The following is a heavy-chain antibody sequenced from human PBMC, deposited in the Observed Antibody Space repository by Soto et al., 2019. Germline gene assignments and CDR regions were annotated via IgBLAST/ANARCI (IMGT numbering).Heavy chain of an antibody. CDR2: IYPGDSDT. CDR3: ERGGFEKRRVTGNWFDP. Sequence: GESLKISCKGSGYSFTSYWIGWVRQMPGKGLEWMGIIYPGDSDTRYSPSFQGQVTISADKSISTAYLQWSSLKASDTAMYYCERGGFEKRRVTGNWFDPWGQGILVTVS. J-gene: IGHJ5*02. CDR1: GYSFTSYW. D-gene: IGHD2-21*02. V-gene: IGHV5-51*01.